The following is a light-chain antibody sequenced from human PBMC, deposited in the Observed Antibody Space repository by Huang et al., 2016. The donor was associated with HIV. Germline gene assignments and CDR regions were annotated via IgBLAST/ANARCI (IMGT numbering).Light chain of an antibody. CDR1: LTVSID. Sequence: ETVTTQSPATLSVSPGDRATLSCRASLTVSIDLAWYQQKPGQAPRLLIYGASTRATGIPARFSGSGSGTEFTLTISSLQSEDFAVYYCQQYNNWPRTFGPGTKVDIK. V-gene: IGKV3-15*01. J-gene: IGKJ3*01. CDR3: QQYNNWPRT. CDR2: GAS.